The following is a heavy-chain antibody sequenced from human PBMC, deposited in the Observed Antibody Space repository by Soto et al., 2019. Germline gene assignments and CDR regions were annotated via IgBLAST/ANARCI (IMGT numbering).Heavy chain of an antibody. J-gene: IGHJ5*02. D-gene: IGHD2-15*01. Sequence: SETLSLTCTVSGGSISSYYWSWIRQPPGKGLEWIGYIYYSGSTNYNPSLKSRVTISVDTSKNQFSLKLSSVTAADTAVYYCASSRGYCSGGSCYNWFDPWGQGTLVTVSS. V-gene: IGHV4-59*08. CDR1: GGSISSYY. CDR2: IYYSGST. CDR3: ASSRGYCSGGSCYNWFDP.